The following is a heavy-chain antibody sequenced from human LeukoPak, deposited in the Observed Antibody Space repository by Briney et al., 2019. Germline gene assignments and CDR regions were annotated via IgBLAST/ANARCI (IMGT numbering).Heavy chain of an antibody. J-gene: IGHJ4*02. CDR3: ARQNDFRLDY. Sequence: GESLRISCKGSGYTFSSYWIGWVRQMPGKGLEWMGIIYPGDSDTRYSPSLQGQVTISVGTSIGTAYLQWSSLKASDTAIYYCARQNDFRLDYWGQGTLVTVSS. CDR1: GYTFSSYW. V-gene: IGHV5-51*01. CDR2: IYPGDSDT. D-gene: IGHD3-3*01.